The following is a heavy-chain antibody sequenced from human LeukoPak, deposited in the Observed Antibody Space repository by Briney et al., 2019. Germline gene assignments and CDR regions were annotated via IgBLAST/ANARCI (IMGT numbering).Heavy chain of an antibody. D-gene: IGHD6-13*01. Sequence: AETLSLTCTISGGSIGSYYWTWIREPPGKRLEWVGYRSYSGSTNYNPSFKSRVTMSVDTSKNQFSLKLCSVTAADTAVYFCARHGGSWTFDYWGQGTLVSVSS. J-gene: IGHJ4*02. V-gene: IGHV4-59*08. CDR2: RSYSGST. CDR1: GGSIGSYY. CDR3: ARHGGSWTFDY.